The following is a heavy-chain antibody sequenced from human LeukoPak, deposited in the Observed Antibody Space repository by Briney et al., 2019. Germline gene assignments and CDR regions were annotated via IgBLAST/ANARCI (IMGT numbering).Heavy chain of an antibody. CDR1: GYTFTTYD. J-gene: IGHJ4*02. CDR2: VNPNSGNT. Sequence: APVKVSCKASGYTFTTYDINWVRQATGQGLEWMGWVNPNSGNTGYAQNFQGRVTMTTNTSISTAYMELSSLRSEDTAVYYCASYSGYGKWGQGTLVTVSS. D-gene: IGHD5-12*01. V-gene: IGHV1-8*01. CDR3: ASYSGYGK.